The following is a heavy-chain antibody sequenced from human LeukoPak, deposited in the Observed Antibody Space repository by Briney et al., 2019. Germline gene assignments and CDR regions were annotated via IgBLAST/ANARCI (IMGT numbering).Heavy chain of an antibody. D-gene: IGHD3-10*01. V-gene: IGHV4-39*01. J-gene: IGHJ4*02. Sequence: PSETLSLTCTVSVGSISSSSYYWGWIRRPPGKGLEWIGSIYYTGSTYYNPSLKSRVTISVDTSKNQFSLKLTSVTAADTAVYYCARGSGSSAGFDFWGQGPLVTVSS. CDR2: IYYTGST. CDR1: VGSISSSSYY. CDR3: ARGSGSSAGFDF.